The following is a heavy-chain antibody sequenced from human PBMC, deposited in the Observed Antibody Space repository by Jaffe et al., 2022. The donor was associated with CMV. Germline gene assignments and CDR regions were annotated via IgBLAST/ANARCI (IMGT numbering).Heavy chain of an antibody. Sequence: QVQLVQSGAEVKKPGASVKVSCKASGYTFTSYGISWVRQAPGQGLEWMGWISAYNGNTNYAQKLQGRVTMTTDTSTSTAYMELRSLRSDDTAVYYCARDLGYCTNGVCAPSTADYWGQGTLVTVSS. CDR3: ARDLGYCTNGVCAPSTADY. D-gene: IGHD2-8*01. J-gene: IGHJ4*02. CDR1: GYTFTSYG. V-gene: IGHV1-18*01. CDR2: ISAYNGNT.